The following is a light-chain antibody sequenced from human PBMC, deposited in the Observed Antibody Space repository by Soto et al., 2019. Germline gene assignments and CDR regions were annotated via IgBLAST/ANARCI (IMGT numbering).Light chain of an antibody. CDR1: SSDVGGYNY. CDR2: DVS. V-gene: IGLV2-23*02. CDR3: CSYAGSTPYV. J-gene: IGLJ1*01. Sequence: QSALTQPASVSGSPGQSITISCTGTSSDVGGYNYVSWYQHHPGKAPKLIIYDVSNRPSGVSIRFSGSKSDNTASLTISGLQAEDEADYYCCSYAGSTPYVFGTGTKVTVL.